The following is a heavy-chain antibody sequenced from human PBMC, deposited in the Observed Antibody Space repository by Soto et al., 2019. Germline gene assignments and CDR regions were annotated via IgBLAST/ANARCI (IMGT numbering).Heavy chain of an antibody. CDR1: GFTFSSYW. V-gene: IGHV3-7*01. J-gene: IGHJ6*02. D-gene: IGHD1-1*01. Sequence: GSLRLSCAASGFTFSSYWMSWVRQAPGKGLEWVANIKQDGSEKYYVDSVKGRFTISRDNAKNSLYLQMNSLRAEDTAVYYCAREGTVYYYYGMDVWGQGTTVTVSS. CDR3: AREGTVYYYYGMDV. CDR2: IKQDGSEK.